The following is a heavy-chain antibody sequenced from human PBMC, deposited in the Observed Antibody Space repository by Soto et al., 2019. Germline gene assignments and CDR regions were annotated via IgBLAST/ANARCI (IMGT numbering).Heavy chain of an antibody. CDR3: ARAITIFGVVAVGQPCHHAMDV. D-gene: IGHD3-3*01. CDR2: NYHSGIT. V-gene: IGHV4-4*02. Sequence: SETLSLTCAVSSGSISSSNCWSWVLQPPGKGLEWMGENYHSGITNYNPSLKSRVTISVEKSNNQVSLRLSSVTAADTAVYYCARAITIFGVVAVGQPCHHAMDVWGKGTTVTVS. CDR1: SGSISSSNC. J-gene: IGHJ6*04.